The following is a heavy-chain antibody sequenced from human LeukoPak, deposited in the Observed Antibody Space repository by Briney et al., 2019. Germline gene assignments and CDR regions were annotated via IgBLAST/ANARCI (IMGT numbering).Heavy chain of an antibody. CDR3: ARLSRIVGATGGGYFDY. J-gene: IGHJ4*02. V-gene: IGHV4-59*01. CDR2: ISYSGST. D-gene: IGHD1-26*01. CDR1: GVSISNSY. Sequence: SETLSLTCTVSGVSISNSYWSWIRQPPGKGLEWIGYISYSGSTNYNPSLTSRVSISVDTSKSQFSLKLSSVTTADTALYYCARLSRIVGATGGGYFDYWGQGTLVTVSS.